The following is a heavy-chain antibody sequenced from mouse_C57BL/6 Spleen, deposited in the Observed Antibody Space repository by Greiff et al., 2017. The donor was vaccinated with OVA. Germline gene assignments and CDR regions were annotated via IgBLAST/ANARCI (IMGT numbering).Heavy chain of an antibody. Sequence: EVKLMESGPGMVKPSQSLSLTCTVTGYSITSGYDWHWIRHFPGNKLEWMGYISYSGSTNYNPSLKSRISITHDTSKNHFFLKMNSVTTEDTATYYCARGGVERAWFAYWGQGTLVTVSA. CDR3: ARGGVERAWFAY. J-gene: IGHJ3*01. V-gene: IGHV3-1*01. D-gene: IGHD1-1*01. CDR2: ISYSGST. CDR1: GYSITSGYD.